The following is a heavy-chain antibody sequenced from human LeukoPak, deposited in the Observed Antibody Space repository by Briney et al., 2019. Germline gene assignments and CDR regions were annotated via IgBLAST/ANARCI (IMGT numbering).Heavy chain of an antibody. V-gene: IGHV4-39*07. CDR3: ASSLGLWFGERTPLDY. Sequence: SETLSLTCTVSGGSISSSSYYWGWIRQPPGKGLEWIGSIYYSGSTYYNPSLKGRVTISVDTSKNQFSLKLSSVTAADTAVYYCASSLGLWFGERTPLDYWGQGTLVTVSS. CDR1: GGSISSSSYY. J-gene: IGHJ4*02. CDR2: IYYSGST. D-gene: IGHD3-10*01.